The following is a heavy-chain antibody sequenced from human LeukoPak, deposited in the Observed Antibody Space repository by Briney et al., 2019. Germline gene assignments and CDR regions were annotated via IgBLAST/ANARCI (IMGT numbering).Heavy chain of an antibody. D-gene: IGHD6-19*01. CDR1: GFTFGDYA. V-gene: IGHV3-49*03. J-gene: IGHJ4*02. CDR2: IRSKAYGGTT. CDR3: TRDPDRLVAGTFGYYFDY. Sequence: PERSLRLSCTASGFTFGDYATSWLRQAPGKGLEWIGFIRSKAYGGTTEYAASVKGRFTISRDDSKSIAYLQMNSLKTEDTAVYYCTRDPDRLVAGTFGYYFDYWGQGTLVTVSS.